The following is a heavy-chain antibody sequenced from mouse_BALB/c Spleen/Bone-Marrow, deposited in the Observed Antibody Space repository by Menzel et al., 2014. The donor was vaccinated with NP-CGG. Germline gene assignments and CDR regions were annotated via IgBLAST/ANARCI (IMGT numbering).Heavy chain of an antibody. J-gene: IGHJ4*01. CDR2: INPSNGTT. D-gene: IGHD2-14*01. CDR3: ARGFRSNYAMDY. Sequence: QVQLQQSGADLVKPAASLKLSCTASGYTFTSYWMHWVRQRPGRGLEWIGEINPSNGTTDYNESLNKATLTVDRSSRTGYMQLSSLTSEGSAVYDCARGFRSNYAMDYGGQGTSVTVSS. CDR1: GYTFTSYW. V-gene: IGHV1S81*02.